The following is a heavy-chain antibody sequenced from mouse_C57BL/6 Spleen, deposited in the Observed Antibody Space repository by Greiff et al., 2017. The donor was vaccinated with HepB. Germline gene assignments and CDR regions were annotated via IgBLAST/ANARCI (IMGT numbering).Heavy chain of an antibody. CDR1: GYSITSGYY. CDR3: ARDRDYDGYYFDY. D-gene: IGHD2-4*01. V-gene: IGHV3-6*01. J-gene: IGHJ2*01. CDR2: ISYDGSN. Sequence: EVKLEESGPGLVKPSQSLSLTCSVTGYSITSGYYWNWIRQFPGNKLEWMGYISYDGSNNYNPSLKNRISITRDTSKNQFFLKLNSVTTEDTATYYCARDRDYDGYYFDYWGQGTTLTVSS.